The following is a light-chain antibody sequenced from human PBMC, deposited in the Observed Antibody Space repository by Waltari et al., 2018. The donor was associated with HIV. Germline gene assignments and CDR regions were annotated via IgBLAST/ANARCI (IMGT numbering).Light chain of an antibody. CDR3: QHYNSYPWT. J-gene: IGKJ1*01. V-gene: IGKV1-5*03. CDR1: QSVSNW. Sequence: DIQMTQSPSLLAASMADRVTFTCRASQSVSNWLAWYQQKPGRAPKLLIYKASSLESGVPSRFSGSGSGAEFTLTISSLQPDDIATYYCQHYNSYPWTFGQGTKVEIK. CDR2: KAS.